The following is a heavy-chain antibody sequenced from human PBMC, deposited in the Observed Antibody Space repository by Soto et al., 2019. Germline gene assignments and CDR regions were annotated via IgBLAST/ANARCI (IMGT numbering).Heavy chain of an antibody. D-gene: IGHD2-15*01. V-gene: IGHV4-34*01. J-gene: IGHJ6*02. CDR2: INHSGST. CDR3: ARATFPPSGYCSGGSCKLIGYYYGMDV. Sequence: SETLSLTCAVYGGSFSGYYWSWIRQPPGKGLEWIGEINHSGSTNYNPSLKSRVTISVDTSKNQFSLKLSSVTAADTAVYYCARATFPPSGYCSGGSCKLIGYYYGMDVWGQGTTVTVPS. CDR1: GGSFSGYY.